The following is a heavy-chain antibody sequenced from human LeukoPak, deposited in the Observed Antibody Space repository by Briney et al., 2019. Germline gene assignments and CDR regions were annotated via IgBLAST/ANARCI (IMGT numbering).Heavy chain of an antibody. Sequence: PGGSLRLSCAASGFTFSSYAMSWVRQAPGKGLEWVSAISGSGGSTYYADSVKGRFTISRDNSKNTLYLQMNSLRAEDTAVYYCAKYPRLRWYLYSNFDYWGQGTLVTVSS. J-gene: IGHJ4*02. CDR3: AKYPRLRWYLYSNFDY. CDR1: GFTFSSYA. D-gene: IGHD4-23*01. V-gene: IGHV3-23*01. CDR2: ISGSGGST.